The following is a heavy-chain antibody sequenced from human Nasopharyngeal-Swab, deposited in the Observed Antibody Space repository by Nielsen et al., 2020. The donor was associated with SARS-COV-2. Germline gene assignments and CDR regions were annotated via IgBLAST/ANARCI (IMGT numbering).Heavy chain of an antibody. Sequence: ASVTVSCKVSGYTLTDLSMHWVRQSPGKGLEWMGGFDPEDGETIYAQKFQGRVTMTEDTSTDTAYMELSSLRSEDTAVYYCATGAVVAATGWFDPWGQGILVTVSS. D-gene: IGHD2-15*01. J-gene: IGHJ5*02. CDR1: GYTLTDLS. CDR3: ATGAVVAATGWFDP. CDR2: FDPEDGET. V-gene: IGHV1-24*01.